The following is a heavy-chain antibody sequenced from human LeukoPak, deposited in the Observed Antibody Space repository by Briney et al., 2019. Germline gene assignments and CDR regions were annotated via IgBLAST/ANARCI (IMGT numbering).Heavy chain of an antibody. CDR2: IYSGGST. CDR1: GFTVSSNY. CDR3: ARVDTEEVGYYYGMDV. J-gene: IGHJ6*02. D-gene: IGHD5-18*01. Sequence: SGGSLRLSCAASGFTVSSNYMSWVRQAPGKGLEWVSVIYSGGSTYYADSVKGRFTISRDNSKNTLYLQMNSLRAEDTAVYYCARVDTEEVGYYYGMDVWGQGTTVTVSS. V-gene: IGHV3-53*01.